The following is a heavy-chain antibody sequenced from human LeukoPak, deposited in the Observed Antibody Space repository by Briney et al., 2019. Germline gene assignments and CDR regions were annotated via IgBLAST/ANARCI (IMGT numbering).Heavy chain of an antibody. CDR3: ARLKDAVTIFDC. D-gene: IGHD4-17*01. V-gene: IGHV3-7*01. J-gene: IGHJ5*01. CDR1: GFTFSNYW. Sequence: AGGSLRLSCIASGFTFSNYWMSWVRQAPGKGLEWVASIKEDGGDKYYVDSVKGRFTISRDNTKNSLFVQMSSLRAEDTAVYYCARLKDAVTIFDCWGQGILVTVSS. CDR2: IKEDGGDK.